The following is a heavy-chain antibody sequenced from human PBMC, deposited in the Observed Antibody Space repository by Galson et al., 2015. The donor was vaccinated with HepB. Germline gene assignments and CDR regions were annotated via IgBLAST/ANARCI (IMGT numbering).Heavy chain of an antibody. CDR1: GGTSSSYA. J-gene: IGHJ6*02. CDR3: ARGPDVVVVQVGYAPIRGYYYYGMDV. Sequence: SVKVSCKASGGTSSSYAISWVRQAPGQGLEWMGGIIPIFSTVNYAQKFQGRVTITADESTSTAYMELSSLRSEDTAVYYCARGPDVVVVQVGYAPIRGYYYYGMDVWGQGTTVTVSS. CDR2: IIPIFSTV. D-gene: IGHD2-2*01. V-gene: IGHV1-69*13.